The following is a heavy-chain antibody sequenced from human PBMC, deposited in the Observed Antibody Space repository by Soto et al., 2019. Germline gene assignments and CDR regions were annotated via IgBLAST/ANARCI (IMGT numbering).Heavy chain of an antibody. CDR3: ARGRPIAAAGMVGYYYYYYGMAV. D-gene: IGHD6-13*01. V-gene: IGHV1-18*04. CDR1: GYTFTSYG. Sequence: ASVKVSCKASGYTFTSYGISWVRQAPGQGLEWMGWISAYNGNTNYAQKLQGRVTMTTDTSTSTAYMELRSLRSDDTAVYYCARGRPIAAAGMVGYYYYYYGMAVWGQGTRVTVSS. CDR2: ISAYNGNT. J-gene: IGHJ6*02.